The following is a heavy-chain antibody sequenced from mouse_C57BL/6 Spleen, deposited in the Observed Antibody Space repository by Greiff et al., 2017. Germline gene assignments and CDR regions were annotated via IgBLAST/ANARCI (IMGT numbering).Heavy chain of an antibody. D-gene: IGHD2-1*01. J-gene: IGHJ4*01. CDR1: GYTFTSYW. CDR3: AGELLHAMDY. V-gene: IGHV1-53*01. Sequence: QVQLKQPGTELVKPGASVKLSCKASGYTFTSYWMHWVKQRPGQGLERSGNIDPSNGGTNYNEKFKSKATHTVDTSSSTAYMQRSSLTSEDSAVYYCAGELLHAMDYWGQGTSVTVSS. CDR2: IDPSNGGT.